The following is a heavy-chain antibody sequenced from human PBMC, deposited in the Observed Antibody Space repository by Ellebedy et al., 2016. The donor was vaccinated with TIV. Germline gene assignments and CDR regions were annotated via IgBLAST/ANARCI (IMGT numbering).Heavy chain of an antibody. J-gene: IGHJ3*02. V-gene: IGHV6-1*01. D-gene: IGHD3/OR15-3a*01. CDR2: TYFRSKWYN. Sequence: SQTLSLTCAISGDSVSSDTAAWNWFRQSPSRGFEWLGRTYFRSKWYNDYAPSVKSRIIVNPATYKNQFYLQLRSVTPEDTAEYYCARDAPFGLDTFDIWGQGTMVTVSS. CDR1: GDSVSSDTAA. CDR3: ARDAPFGLDTFDI.